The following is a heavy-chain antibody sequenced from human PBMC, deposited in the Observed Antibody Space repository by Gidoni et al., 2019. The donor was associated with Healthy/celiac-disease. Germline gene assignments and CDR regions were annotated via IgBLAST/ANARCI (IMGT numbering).Heavy chain of an antibody. CDR2: ISPIYGTA. Sequence: VHTVQSGAEVKEPRSSVKVSCTTSGGTFSSYDISWVRQDPGQGLELMCGISPIYGTANYAQKSQGRVTITADESTSTAYIEMSSLRSEDTAVYYCARDRRALSSGYDLDYWGQGTLVTVSS. J-gene: IGHJ4*02. CDR1: GGTFSSYD. V-gene: IGHV1-69*01. D-gene: IGHD3-22*01. CDR3: ARDRRALSSGYDLDY.